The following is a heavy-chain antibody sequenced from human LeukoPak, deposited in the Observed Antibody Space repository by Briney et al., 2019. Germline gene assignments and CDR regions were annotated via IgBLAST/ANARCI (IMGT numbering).Heavy chain of an antibody. V-gene: IGHV3-43*02. D-gene: IGHD3-22*01. CDR3: ARESDSSGWYDS. CDR1: GFSFDDYA. J-gene: IGHJ5*01. Sequence: RPGGSLRLSCAAPGFSFDDYAIHWVRQAPGKGLEWVSLISGDGGSTFYADSVKGRFTISRANSKNSLYLQMSSLRSEDTALYYCARESDSSGWYDSWGQGTLVTVSS. CDR2: ISGDGGST.